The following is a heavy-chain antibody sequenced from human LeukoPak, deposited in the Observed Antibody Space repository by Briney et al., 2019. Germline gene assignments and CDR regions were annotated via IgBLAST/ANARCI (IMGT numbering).Heavy chain of an antibody. Sequence: GGSLRLSCAASGFTIDDCGMSWFRQDPGKELEEGIGINWHGGSTGYADSVKGRFTISRDNAKNSLYLQINSLRAEDTALYYCARDGYYGSGSYYKPPSYYYYYMDVWGKGTTVTVSS. CDR2: INWHGGST. D-gene: IGHD3-10*01. CDR1: GFTIDDCG. CDR3: ARDGYYGSGSYYKPPSYYYYYMDV. J-gene: IGHJ6*03. V-gene: IGHV3-20*04.